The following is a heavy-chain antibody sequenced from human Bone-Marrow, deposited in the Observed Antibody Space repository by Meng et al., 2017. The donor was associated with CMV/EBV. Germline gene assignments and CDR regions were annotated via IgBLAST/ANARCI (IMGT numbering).Heavy chain of an antibody. CDR2: IYNDGMT. V-gene: IGHV3-53*01. D-gene: IGHD6-6*01. CDR3: ARAGSSSLYYYYGMGV. J-gene: IGHJ6*02. Sequence: GESLKISCAASGFTVSSSYMTWVRQAPGKGLEWVSVIYNDGMTSYADAVKGRFSISRDNSKNTLYLQMNSPRAEDTAVYYCARAGSSSLYYYYGMGVWGQGTTVTVSS. CDR1: GFTVSSSY.